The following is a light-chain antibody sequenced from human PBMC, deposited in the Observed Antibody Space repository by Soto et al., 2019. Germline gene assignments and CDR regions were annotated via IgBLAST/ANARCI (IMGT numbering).Light chain of an antibody. CDR3: QQSYSTPFT. CDR2: AAS. CDR1: QSISSY. V-gene: IGKV1-39*01. J-gene: IGKJ3*01. Sequence: DIQMTQSPSSLSASVGDRVTITCRASQSISSYLNWYQQKPGKAPKLLIYAASNLQGGVPSRFSVSGSGTDFTLTISSLQPEDFATYFCQQSYSTPFTFGPGTKVDIK.